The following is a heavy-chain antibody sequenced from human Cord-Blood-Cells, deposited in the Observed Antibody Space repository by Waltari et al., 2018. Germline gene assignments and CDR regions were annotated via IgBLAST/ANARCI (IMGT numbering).Heavy chain of an antibody. CDR2: INHSGTT. Sequence: QVQLQQWGAGRLKPSETLSLTCPVYGGSFSGYYWRWIRRRPGKGLEWIGEINHSGTTNYNPSLKSRVTISVDTAKNQFSLKLSSVTAADTAVYYCARAVVVPAAMGGNWFDPWGQGTLVTVSS. CDR3: ARAVVVPAAMGGNWFDP. V-gene: IGHV4-34*01. J-gene: IGHJ5*02. CDR1: GGSFSGYY. D-gene: IGHD2-2*01.